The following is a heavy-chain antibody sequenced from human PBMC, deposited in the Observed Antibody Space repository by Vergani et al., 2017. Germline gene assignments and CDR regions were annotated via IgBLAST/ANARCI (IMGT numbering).Heavy chain of an antibody. CDR2: VYWNDDE. D-gene: IGHD3-9*01. CDR1: GFSLTTGGEG. V-gene: IGHV2-5*01. CDR3: VHRLGYFDWDGAFDV. Sequence: QITLRESGPTLVKPTQTLTLTCTFSGFSLTTGGEGVGWIRQPPGRALEWLAFVYWNDDERYIPSLKSRVTITKDTSKNEVILTMATMDPVETATYYCVHRLGYFDWDGAFDVWGPGTMVTVSS. J-gene: IGHJ3*01.